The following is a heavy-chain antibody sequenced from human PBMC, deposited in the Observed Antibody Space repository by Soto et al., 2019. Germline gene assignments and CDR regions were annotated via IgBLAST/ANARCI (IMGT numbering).Heavy chain of an antibody. CDR2: ISSSSSYI. CDR1: GFTFSSYS. Sequence: GGSLRLSCAASGFTFSSYSMNWVRQAPGKGLEWVSSISSSSSYIYYADSVKGRFTISRDNAKNTLYLQMNSLRAEDTAVDYCAVMTTGIKDAFDIWGQGTMVTVSS. V-gene: IGHV3-21*01. CDR3: AVMTTGIKDAFDI. J-gene: IGHJ3*02. D-gene: IGHD7-27*01.